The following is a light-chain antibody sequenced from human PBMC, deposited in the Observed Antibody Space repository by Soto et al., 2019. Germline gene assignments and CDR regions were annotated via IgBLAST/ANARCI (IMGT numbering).Light chain of an antibody. V-gene: IGKV3-11*01. CDR1: QSVSSN. J-gene: IGKJ1*01. Sequence: EIVLTQSPNTLSLSPGERATLSCRASQSVSSNLAWYQQKPGQAPRLLIYDASNRATGIPARFSGSGSGTDFTLTISSLEPEDFAVYYCQQRRTFGQGTKVDNK. CDR3: QQRRT. CDR2: DAS.